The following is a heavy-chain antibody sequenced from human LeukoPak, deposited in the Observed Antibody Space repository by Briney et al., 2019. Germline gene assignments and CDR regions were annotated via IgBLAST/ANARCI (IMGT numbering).Heavy chain of an antibody. CDR1: GGTFSSYA. V-gene: IGHV1-69*04. Sequence: SVKVSCKASGGTFSSYAISWVRQAPGQGLEWMGRIIPILGIANYAQKFQGRVTITADKSTSTAYMELSSLRSEDTAVYYCARDRAYSYGTDLDYWGQGTLVTVSS. J-gene: IGHJ4*02. CDR3: ARDRAYSYGTDLDY. D-gene: IGHD5-18*01. CDR2: IIPILGIA.